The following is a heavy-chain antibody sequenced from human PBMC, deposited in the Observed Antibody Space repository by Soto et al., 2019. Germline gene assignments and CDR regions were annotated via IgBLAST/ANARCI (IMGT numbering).Heavy chain of an antibody. CDR3: AKIKDEWELLSYFDY. V-gene: IGHV3-30*18. J-gene: IGHJ4*02. D-gene: IGHD1-26*01. CDR1: GFTFSSYG. CDR2: ISYDGSNK. Sequence: GGSLRLSCAASGFTFSSYGMHWVRQAPGKGLEWVAVISYDGSNKYYADSVKGRFTISRDNSKNTLYLQMNSLRAEDTAVYYCAKIKDEWELLSYFDYWGQGTLVTVSS.